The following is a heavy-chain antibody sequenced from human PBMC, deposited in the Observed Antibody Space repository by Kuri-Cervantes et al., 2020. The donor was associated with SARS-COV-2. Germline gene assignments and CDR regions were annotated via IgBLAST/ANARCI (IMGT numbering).Heavy chain of an antibody. CDR1: GGSFSDYA. J-gene: IGHJ4*02. CDR2: INHGGST. Sequence: SETLSLTCAVYGGSFSDYAWTWIRQTPEKGLEWIGQINHGGSTSYNPSLESRVTISVDTSMKQFSLKLTSVTVADTAVYYCARGSPGYWGQGTLVTVSS. CDR3: ARGSPGY. V-gene: IGHV4-34*01.